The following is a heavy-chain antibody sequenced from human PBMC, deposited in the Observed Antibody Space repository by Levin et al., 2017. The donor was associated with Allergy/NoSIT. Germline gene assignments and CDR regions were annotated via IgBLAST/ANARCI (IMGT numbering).Heavy chain of an antibody. D-gene: IGHD3-22*01. Sequence: GGSLRLSCAASGFTFSSYSMNWVRQAPGKGLEWVSSISSSSSYIYYADSVKGRFTISRDNAKNSLYLQMNSLRAEDTAVYYCARDWYYYDSSGSSWCDPWGQGTLVTVSS. CDR1: GFTFSSYS. J-gene: IGHJ5*02. V-gene: IGHV3-21*01. CDR3: ARDWYYYDSSGSSWCDP. CDR2: ISSSSSYI.